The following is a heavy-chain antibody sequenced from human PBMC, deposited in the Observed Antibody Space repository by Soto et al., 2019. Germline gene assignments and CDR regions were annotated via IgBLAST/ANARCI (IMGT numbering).Heavy chain of an antibody. V-gene: IGHV4-59*08. CDR3: ARQASYDFWEGRFYYNYSMDV. CDR1: SGSISGYY. D-gene: IGHD3-3*01. CDR2: IYSSGTT. J-gene: IGHJ6*03. Sequence: SETLSLTCTVSSGSISGYYWSWIRQRPGKGLEWMGSIYSSGTTYYNPSLKSRVTMSVDTAKIQFSLNLSSVTAADTAVYYCARQASYDFWEGRFYYNYSMDVWGKGTPVTVSS.